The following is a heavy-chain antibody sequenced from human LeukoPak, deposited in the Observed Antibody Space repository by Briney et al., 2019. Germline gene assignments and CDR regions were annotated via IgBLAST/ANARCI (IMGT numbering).Heavy chain of an antibody. Sequence: ASVKVSCKASGYTFTSYDINWVRQATGQGLEWMGWMNPNSGNTGYAQKFQGRVTMTRNTSISTAYMELSSLRSEDTAVYYCARDRYGDYVSPLNYWGQGTLVTVSS. J-gene: IGHJ4*02. CDR1: GYTFTSYD. D-gene: IGHD4-17*01. V-gene: IGHV1-8*01. CDR2: MNPNSGNT. CDR3: ARDRYGDYVSPLNY.